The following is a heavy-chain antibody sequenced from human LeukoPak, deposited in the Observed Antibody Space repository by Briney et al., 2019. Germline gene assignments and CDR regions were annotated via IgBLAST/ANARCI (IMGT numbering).Heavy chain of an antibody. D-gene: IGHD3-10*01. Sequence: ASVKVSCKASGYTFTGYYMHWVRQAPGQGLEWMGWINPNSGGTNYAQKFQGRVTMTRDTPITTAYMELSSLSSDDTAVYYCARGDGSGSYYNPIYWGQGTLVTVSS. V-gene: IGHV1-2*02. CDR2: INPNSGGT. CDR1: GYTFTGYY. CDR3: ARGDGSGSYYNPIY. J-gene: IGHJ4*02.